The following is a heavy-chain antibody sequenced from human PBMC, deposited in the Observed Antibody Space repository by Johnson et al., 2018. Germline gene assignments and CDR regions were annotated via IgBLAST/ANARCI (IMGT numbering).Heavy chain of an antibody. CDR3: AKIWRVPLYDRCSYFLDDAFDI. D-gene: IGHD3-22*01. V-gene: IGHV3-30*18. Sequence: QVQLVESGGGVVQPGRSLRLSCAASGFTFTNYGMHWVRQAPGKGLEWVAIISFDGSNKYYADSVTGRFTISKDNSNNTLYLQMNSLGAEDTAVYYCAKIWRVPLYDRCSYFLDDAFDIWGQGTMVTVSS. CDR1: GFTFTNYG. CDR2: ISFDGSNK. J-gene: IGHJ3*02.